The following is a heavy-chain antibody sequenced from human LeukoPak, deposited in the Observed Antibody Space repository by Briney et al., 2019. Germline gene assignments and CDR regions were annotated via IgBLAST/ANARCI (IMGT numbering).Heavy chain of an antibody. J-gene: IGHJ4*02. V-gene: IGHV4-61*02. CDR3: ARDGGSGYDWAY. CDR2: IYTSGST. D-gene: IGHD5-12*01. CDR1: GGSISSGSYY. Sequence: SQTLSLTCTVSGGSISSGSYYWSWIRQPAGKGLEWIGRIYTSGSTNYNPSLKSRVTISVDTSKNQFSLKLSSVTAADTAVYYCARDGGSGYDWAYWGQGTLVTVSS.